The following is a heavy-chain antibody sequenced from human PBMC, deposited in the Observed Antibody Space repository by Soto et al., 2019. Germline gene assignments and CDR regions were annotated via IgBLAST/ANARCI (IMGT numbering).Heavy chain of an antibody. D-gene: IGHD6-13*01. CDR2: IYHSGST. CDR3: ARVPYSTSKACLEY. CDR1: GGSISSSNW. J-gene: IGHJ4*02. V-gene: IGHV4-4*02. Sequence: SETLSLTCAVSGGSISSSNWWSWVRQPPGKGLEWIGEIYHSGSTNYNPSLKSRGTISVDKSKNQFSLKLSSVTAADTAVYYWARVPYSTSKACLEYRGQRTLVTVGS.